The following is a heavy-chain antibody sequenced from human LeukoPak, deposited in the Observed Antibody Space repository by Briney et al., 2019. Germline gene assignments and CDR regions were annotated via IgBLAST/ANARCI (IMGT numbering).Heavy chain of an antibody. J-gene: IGHJ4*02. Sequence: GGSLRLSCAASGFTFSSCWMSWVRQAPGKGLEWVANIKQDGSEKYYVDSVKGRFTISRDNAKNTLYLQMNSLRAEDTAVYYCAWTYYYDSSGYYPVGYWGQGTLVTVSS. D-gene: IGHD3-22*01. V-gene: IGHV3-7*01. CDR1: GFTFSSCW. CDR3: AWTYYYDSSGYYPVGY. CDR2: IKQDGSEK.